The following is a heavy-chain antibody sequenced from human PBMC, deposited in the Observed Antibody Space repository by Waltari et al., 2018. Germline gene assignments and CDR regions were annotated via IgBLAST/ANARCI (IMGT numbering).Heavy chain of an antibody. J-gene: IGHJ4*02. Sequence: QVQLVQSGAEVKKPGSSVKVSCKASGGTFSSYAISWVRQAPGQGLEWMGGIIPIFGTANYAQKFQGRVTITADESTSTAYMELSSLRSEDTAVYYCARARNRVHQKHTKLYYFDYWGQGTLVTVSS. D-gene: IGHD1-1*01. CDR1: GGTFSSYA. CDR3: ARARNRVHQKHTKLYYFDY. CDR2: IIPIFGTA. V-gene: IGHV1-69*01.